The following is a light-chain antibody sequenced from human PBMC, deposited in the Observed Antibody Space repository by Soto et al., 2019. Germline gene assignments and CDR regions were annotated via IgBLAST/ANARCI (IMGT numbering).Light chain of an antibody. V-gene: IGLV1-44*01. J-gene: IGLJ2*01. Sequence: QSVLTQPPSAYGTPGQRVTISCSGSSSNIGRNTVNWYQQFSGTAPKLLIYSSNQRPSGVPDRFSGSKSGTSASLAISGLQSEDEADYYCAAWDDSLNGVVFAGGTKLTVL. CDR1: SSNIGRNT. CDR2: SSN. CDR3: AAWDDSLNGVV.